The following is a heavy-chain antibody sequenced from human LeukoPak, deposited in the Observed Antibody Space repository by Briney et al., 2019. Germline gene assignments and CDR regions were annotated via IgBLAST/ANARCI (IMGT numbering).Heavy chain of an antibody. CDR3: AKGEWELPL. Sequence: PGGSLRLSCAAAGFFFSNDAMSWVSHPPGKGLEWVSAISGSGGSTYYADSVKGRFTISRDNSKNTLYLQMSSLRAEDTAVYYCAKGEWELPLWGQGTMVTVSS. CDR2: ISGSGGST. V-gene: IGHV3-23*01. D-gene: IGHD1-26*01. J-gene: IGHJ3*01. CDR1: GFFFSNDA.